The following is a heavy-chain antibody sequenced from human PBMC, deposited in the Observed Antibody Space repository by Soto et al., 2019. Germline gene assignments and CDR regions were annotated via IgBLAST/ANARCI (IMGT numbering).Heavy chain of an antibody. J-gene: IGHJ4*02. D-gene: IGHD3-10*01. CDR2: ISYDGSNK. Sequence: QVQLVESGGGVVQPGRSLRLSCAASGFTFSSYGMHWVRQAPGKGLEWVAVISYDGSNKYYADSVKGRFTISRDNSKNTLYLQMNSLRAEDTAVYYCAKDQPFLGVRGAPDYWGQGTLVTVSS. V-gene: IGHV3-30*18. CDR1: GFTFSSYG. CDR3: AKDQPFLGVRGAPDY.